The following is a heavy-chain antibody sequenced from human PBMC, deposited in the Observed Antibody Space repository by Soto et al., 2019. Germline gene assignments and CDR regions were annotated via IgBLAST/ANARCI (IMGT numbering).Heavy chain of an antibody. J-gene: IGHJ5*02. Sequence: ASVKVSCKASGYTFTSYVISWVRQAPGQGLEWMGWISAYNGNTNYAQKLQGRVTMTTDTSTSTAYMELRSLRSDDTAVYYCARLRYFDWLSVYNWFDPWGQGTLVTVSS. V-gene: IGHV1-18*01. CDR1: GYTFTSYV. CDR2: ISAYNGNT. CDR3: ARLRYFDWLSVYNWFDP. D-gene: IGHD3-9*01.